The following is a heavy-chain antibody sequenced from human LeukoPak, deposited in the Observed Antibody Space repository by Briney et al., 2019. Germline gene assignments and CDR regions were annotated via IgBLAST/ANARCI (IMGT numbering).Heavy chain of an antibody. CDR3: ARDSSGSYYFEY. CDR1: GFTFSRYN. J-gene: IGHJ4*02. D-gene: IGHD1-26*01. Sequence: KPGGSLRLSCAASGFTFSRYNMNWVRQAPGKGLEWVSFISSGSSYIYSADSVKGRFTISRDNAKNSLYLQMNSLRAEDTAVYYCARDSSGSYYFEYWGQGTLVSVSS. V-gene: IGHV3-21*01. CDR2: ISSGSSYI.